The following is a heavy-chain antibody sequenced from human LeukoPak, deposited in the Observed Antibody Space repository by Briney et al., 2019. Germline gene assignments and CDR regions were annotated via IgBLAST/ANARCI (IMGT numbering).Heavy chain of an antibody. J-gene: IGHJ6*02. CDR3: ASRPLGRLRNFDWWNEYYYCGMDV. Sequence: GASVKVSCKASGYTFTSYDINWVRQATGQGLEWMGWMNPNSGNTGYAQKFQGRVTMTRNTSISTAYMELSSLRSEDTAVYYCASRPLGRLRNFDWWNEYYYCGMDVWGQGTTVTVSS. V-gene: IGHV1-8*01. CDR2: MNPNSGNT. D-gene: IGHD3-9*01. CDR1: GYTFTSYD.